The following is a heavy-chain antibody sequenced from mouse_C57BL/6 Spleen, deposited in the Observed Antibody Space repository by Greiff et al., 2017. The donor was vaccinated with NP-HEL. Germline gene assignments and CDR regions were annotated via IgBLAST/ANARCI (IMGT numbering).Heavy chain of an antibody. V-gene: IGHV1-82*01. Sequence: VQLQQSGPELVKPGASVKISCKASGYAFSSSWMNWVKQRPGKGLEWIGRIYPGDGDTNYNGKFKGKATLTADKSSSTAYMQLSSLTSEDSAVYFCERNLIYYYGRDYAMDYWGQGTSVTVSS. J-gene: IGHJ4*01. CDR1: GYAFSSSW. D-gene: IGHD1-1*01. CDR3: ERNLIYYYGRDYAMDY. CDR2: IYPGDGDT.